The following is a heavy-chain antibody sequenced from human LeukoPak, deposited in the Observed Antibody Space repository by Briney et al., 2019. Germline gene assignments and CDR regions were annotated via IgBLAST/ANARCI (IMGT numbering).Heavy chain of an antibody. CDR3: AKVAAAGNWYFDL. V-gene: IGHV3-9*03. CDR2: ISWNSDSI. Sequence: QPGGSLRLSCAASGFTFDDFAMHWVRQAPGKGLEWVSGISWNSDSIDYADSVKGRFTISRDNAKNSLYLQMNSLRPEDMALYYCAKVAAAGNWYFDLWGRGTLVTVSS. CDR1: GFTFDDFA. J-gene: IGHJ2*01. D-gene: IGHD6-13*01.